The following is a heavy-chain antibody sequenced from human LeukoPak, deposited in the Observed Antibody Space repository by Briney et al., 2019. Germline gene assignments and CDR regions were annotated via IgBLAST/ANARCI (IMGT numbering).Heavy chain of an antibody. V-gene: IGHV5-51*01. J-gene: IGHJ4*02. CDR3: ARQARDYVWGSYRYTPYFDY. CDR1: GYSFTSYW. Sequence: GESLKISCKGSGYSFTSYWIGWVRQMPGKGLEWMGIIYPGDSDTRYSPSFQGQVTISADKSISTAYLQWSSLKASDTAMYYCARQARDYVWGSYRYTPYFDYWGQGTLVTVSP. CDR2: IYPGDSDT. D-gene: IGHD3-16*02.